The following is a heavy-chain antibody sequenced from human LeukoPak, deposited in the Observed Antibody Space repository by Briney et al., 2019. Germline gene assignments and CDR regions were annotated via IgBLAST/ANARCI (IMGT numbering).Heavy chain of an antibody. Sequence: SETLSLTCTVSGGSISSGDYYWSWIRQPPGKGLEWSGYIYYSGSTYYNPSLKSRVTISVDTSKNQFSLKLSSVTAADTTVYYCARGQWLVPVVYFDYWGQGTLVTVSS. CDR2: IYYSGST. J-gene: IGHJ4*02. CDR1: GGSISSGDYY. D-gene: IGHD6-19*01. V-gene: IGHV4-30-4*08. CDR3: ARGQWLVPVVYFDY.